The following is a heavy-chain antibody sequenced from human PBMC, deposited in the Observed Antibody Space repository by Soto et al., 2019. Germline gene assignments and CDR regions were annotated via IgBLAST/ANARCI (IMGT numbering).Heavy chain of an antibody. Sequence: ASVKVSCKASGYMFSNYGICWVREAPGQGLEWVGWISAYNGNTNYAQKFQDRVTMTTDTSTSTAYMELRSLRSDDTAVYYCERNRFFDDWGQGKLVTV. CDR3: ERNRFFDD. CDR1: GYMFSNYG. J-gene: IGHJ4*02. CDR2: ISAYNGNT. V-gene: IGHV1-18*01.